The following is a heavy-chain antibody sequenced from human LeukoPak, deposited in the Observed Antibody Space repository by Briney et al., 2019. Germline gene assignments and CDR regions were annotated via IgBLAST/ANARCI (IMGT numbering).Heavy chain of an antibody. CDR1: GYTFTGYY. CDR3: AREVATVGHRCFDY. CDR2: INPDTGGT. Sequence: ASVKVSCKASGYTFTGYYVHWVRQASGQELEWMGWINPDTGGTNYAQRFQGRVTMTRDTSISTAYLDLSSLRSDDTAVYYCAREVATVGHRCFDYWGQGVLVTVSS. J-gene: IGHJ4*02. D-gene: IGHD5-12*01. V-gene: IGHV1-2*02.